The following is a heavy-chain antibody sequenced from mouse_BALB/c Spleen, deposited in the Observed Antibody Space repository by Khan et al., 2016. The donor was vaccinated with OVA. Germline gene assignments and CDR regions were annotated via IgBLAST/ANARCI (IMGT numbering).Heavy chain of an antibody. CDR2: IYPSDSFI. CDR1: GYTFTNSW. D-gene: IGHD2-3*01. V-gene: IGHV1-69*02. J-gene: IGHJ3*01. CDR3: TREGVDGSSFAY. Sequence: QVQLQQPGTELVRPGASVKLSCKASGYTFTNSWINWVKQRPGQGLEWIGNIYPSDSFIHYNQKFRDKGTWTVDKSSTKAYMERRSPRSEDSAGYYCTREGVDGSSFAYWGQGTLVTVSA.